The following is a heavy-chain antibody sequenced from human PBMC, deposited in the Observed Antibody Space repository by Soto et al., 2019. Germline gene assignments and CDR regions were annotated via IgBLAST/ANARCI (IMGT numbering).Heavy chain of an antibody. CDR1: GGSVSSGSYY. Sequence: LCLTCTVSGGSVSSGSYYWSWIRQPPGKGLEWIGYIYYSGSTNYNPSLKSRVTISVDTSKNQFSLKLSSVTAADTAVYYCARQVEMATIVRFDPWGQGTLVTVSS. J-gene: IGHJ5*02. D-gene: IGHD5-12*01. CDR2: IYYSGST. CDR3: ARQVEMATIVRFDP. V-gene: IGHV4-61*01.